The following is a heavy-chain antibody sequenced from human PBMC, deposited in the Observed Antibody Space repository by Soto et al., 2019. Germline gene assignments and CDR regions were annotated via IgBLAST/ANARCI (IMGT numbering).Heavy chain of an antibody. J-gene: IGHJ4*02. CDR2: ISYDGANK. Sequence: GGSLRLSCAASGFTFSAYGMHWVRQAPGKGLEWVAVISYDGANKYSADSVKGRFTISRDNSKNTLYLQMNSLRAEDTAVYYCAKLKAQYNSGWYAIDSWGQGTLVTVSS. CDR3: AKLKAQYNSGWYAIDS. V-gene: IGHV3-30*18. D-gene: IGHD6-19*01. CDR1: GFTFSAYG.